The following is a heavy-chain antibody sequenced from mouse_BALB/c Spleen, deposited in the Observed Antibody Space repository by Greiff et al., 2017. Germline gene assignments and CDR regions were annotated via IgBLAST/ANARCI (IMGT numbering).Heavy chain of an antibody. CDR2: ISSGGSYT. CDR3: ARYESYIFCDC. V-gene: IGHV5-6*02. CDR1: GFTFSSYG. Sequence: EVMLVESGGELVKPGGSVKLSCAASGFTFSSYGMSWVRQTPDKRLEWVGTISSGGSYTYYPDSVKGRFTISTDNAQNTPYLQMSSLKSDDTAIYYCARYESYIFCDCGGKGSTLTVSS. J-gene: IGHJ2*01. D-gene: IGHD2-4*01.